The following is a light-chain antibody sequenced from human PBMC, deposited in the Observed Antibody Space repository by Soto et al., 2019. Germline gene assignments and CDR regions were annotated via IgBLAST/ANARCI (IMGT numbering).Light chain of an antibody. Sequence: DIQMTQSPSSLSASVGDRVTITCRASQSVSNYLNWYQQKPGKAPKVLIYAASSLQSGVPSRFSASGSGTEFTLTISSLQPEDFATYYCQQSFSTLLTFGGGTKVEI. J-gene: IGKJ4*01. CDR2: AAS. CDR3: QQSFSTLLT. V-gene: IGKV1-39*01. CDR1: QSVSNY.